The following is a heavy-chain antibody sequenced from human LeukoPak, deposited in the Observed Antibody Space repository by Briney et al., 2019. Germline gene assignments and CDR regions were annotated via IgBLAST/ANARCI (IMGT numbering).Heavy chain of an antibody. V-gene: IGHV3-30*02. CDR1: GFTFSSYG. CDR2: IRYDGSNT. Sequence: PGGSLRLSCAASGFTFSSYGMHWVRQAPGKGLEWVAFIRYDGSNTYYADSVKGRFTISRDNSKNTLYLQMNSLRAEDTAVYYWAKDPGGSSSWRGPFDYWGQGTLVTVSS. CDR3: AKDPGGSSSWRGPFDY. J-gene: IGHJ4*02. D-gene: IGHD6-13*01.